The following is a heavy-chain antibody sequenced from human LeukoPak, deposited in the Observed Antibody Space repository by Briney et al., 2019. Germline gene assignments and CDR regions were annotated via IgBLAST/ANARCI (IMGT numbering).Heavy chain of an antibody. D-gene: IGHD2/OR15-2a*01. CDR3: ARDSIGGRGAFV. CDR1: GFTVSSSY. J-gene: IGHJ3*01. Sequence: PGGSLRLSCAASGFTVSSSYMTWVRQAPGKGLEWVSVIYSGGSINYADSVKGRFTISRDNSKNTLYLQMNSLTAEDTAVYYCARDSIGGRGAFVWGQGTMVTVSS. CDR2: IYSGGSI. V-gene: IGHV3-66*01.